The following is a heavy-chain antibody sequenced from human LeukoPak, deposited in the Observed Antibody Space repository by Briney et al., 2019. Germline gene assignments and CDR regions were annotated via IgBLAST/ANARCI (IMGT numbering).Heavy chain of an antibody. Sequence: GGSLRLSCETAGFTFSSYSMSWVRQAPGKGLEWVSVISDSGGTTYNADAVKGRFTISRDHSKNTLYLQMNSLRAEDTAVYYCAKEGNTAMAHFDYWGQGTLVTVSS. V-gene: IGHV3-23*01. D-gene: IGHD5-18*01. J-gene: IGHJ4*02. CDR3: AKEGNTAMAHFDY. CDR1: GFTFSSYS. CDR2: ISDSGGTT.